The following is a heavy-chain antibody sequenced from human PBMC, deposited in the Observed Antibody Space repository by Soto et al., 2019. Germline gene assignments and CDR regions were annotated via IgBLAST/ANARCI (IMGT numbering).Heavy chain of an antibody. Sequence: GGSLRLSCAASGFTFSCYGMHWVRQAPGKGLACVAVIWYDGSNKYYADSVKGRFTISRDNSKNTLYVEMNSLRAEDTAVYYCARIYDSGAYWESTDYNFGIDVWGQGTTATVSS. CDR2: IWYDGSNK. V-gene: IGHV3-33*01. CDR1: GFTFSCYG. CDR3: ARIYDSGAYWESTDYNFGIDV. J-gene: IGHJ6*02. D-gene: IGHD3-22*01.